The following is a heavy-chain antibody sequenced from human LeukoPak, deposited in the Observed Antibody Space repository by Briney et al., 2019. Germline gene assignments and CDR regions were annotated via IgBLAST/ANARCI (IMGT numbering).Heavy chain of an antibody. D-gene: IGHD3-9*01. V-gene: IGHV1-2*06. CDR1: GYTFTGYY. CDR3: ATPGGYDILTGRPEGDWFDP. CDR2: INPNSGGT. J-gene: IGHJ5*02. Sequence: SVKVSCKASGYTFTGYYMHWVRQAPGQGLEWMGRINPNSGGTNYAQKFQGRVTMTRDTSISTAYMELSRLRSDDTAVYYCATPGGYDILTGRPEGDWFDPWGQGTLVTVSS.